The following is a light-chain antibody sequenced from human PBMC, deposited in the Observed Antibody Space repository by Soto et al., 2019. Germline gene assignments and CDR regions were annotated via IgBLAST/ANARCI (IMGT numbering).Light chain of an antibody. Sequence: EIVMTPSPATLSVSPCERVSVSSSASQSVSSNLAWYQQKPGQAPRLLIYGASTRATGIPARFSGSGSGTEFTLTISSLQSEDFAVYYCQQYNNWPLTFGGGTKVDI. CDR2: GAS. V-gene: IGKV3-15*01. J-gene: IGKJ4*01. CDR3: QQYNNWPLT. CDR1: QSVSSN.